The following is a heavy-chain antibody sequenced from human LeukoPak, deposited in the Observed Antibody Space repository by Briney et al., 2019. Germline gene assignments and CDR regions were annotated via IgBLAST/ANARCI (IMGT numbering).Heavy chain of an antibody. J-gene: IGHJ6*02. CDR2: IIPISGTA. V-gene: IGHV1-69*13. CDR3: AIGQYQLLPLYYGMDV. Sequence: SVKVSCKASGGTFSSYAISWVRQAPGQGLEWMGGIIPISGTANYAQKFQGRVTITADESTSTAYMELSSLRSEDTAVYYCAIGQYQLLPLYYGMDVWGQGTTVTVSS. CDR1: GGTFSSYA. D-gene: IGHD2-2*01.